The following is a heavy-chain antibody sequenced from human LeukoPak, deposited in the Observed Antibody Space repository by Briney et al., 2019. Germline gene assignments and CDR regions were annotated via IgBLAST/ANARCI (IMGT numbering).Heavy chain of an antibody. D-gene: IGHD6-19*01. CDR1: GFTFSSYA. CDR2: ISYDGSNK. Sequence: GGSLRLSCAASGFTFSSYAMHWVRQAPGKGLEWVAVISYDGSNKYYADSVKGRFTISRDNSKNTLYLQMNSLRAEDTAVYYCAKEGAGTVVYWGQGTLVTVSS. J-gene: IGHJ4*02. V-gene: IGHV3-30*04. CDR3: AKEGAGTVVY.